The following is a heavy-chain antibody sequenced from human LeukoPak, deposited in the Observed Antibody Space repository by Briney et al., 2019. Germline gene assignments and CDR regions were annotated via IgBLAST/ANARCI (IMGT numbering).Heavy chain of an antibody. Sequence: PSETLSLTCTVSGVSISSYYWSWIRQPAGKGLEWIGRIYTSGSTNYNPSLKSRVTMSVDTSKNQFSLKLSSVTAADTAVYYCARDTKAVAGTIYYYYGMDVWGQGTTVTVSS. CDR3: ARDTKAVAGTIYYYYGMDV. V-gene: IGHV4-4*07. CDR1: GVSISSYY. CDR2: IYTSGST. D-gene: IGHD6-19*01. J-gene: IGHJ6*02.